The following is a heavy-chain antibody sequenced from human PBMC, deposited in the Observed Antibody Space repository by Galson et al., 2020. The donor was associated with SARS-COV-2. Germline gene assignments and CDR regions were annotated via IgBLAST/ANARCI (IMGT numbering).Heavy chain of an antibody. CDR1: GDSISSYY. CDR2: INYSGIT. CDR3: ARGGGLVGFDP. V-gene: IGHV4-59*01. D-gene: IGHD3-16*01. Sequence: SETLSLTCTVSGDSISSYYWSWIRQPPGNGLEWIGYINYSGITNYNPSLKSRVTISVDTSKNQFSLKLNSVTAADTAVYYCARGGGLVGFDPWGQGTLVTVSS. J-gene: IGHJ5*02.